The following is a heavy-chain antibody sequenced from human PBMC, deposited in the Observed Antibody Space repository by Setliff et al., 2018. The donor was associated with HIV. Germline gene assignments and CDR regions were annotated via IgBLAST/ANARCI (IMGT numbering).Heavy chain of an antibody. CDR3: TREHDSGYLYYFDY. CDR2: INSDGSST. V-gene: IGHV3-74*01. CDR1: GLPFSSYW. D-gene: IGHD5-12*01. J-gene: IGHJ4*02. Sequence: SGGSLSLSCAASGLPFSSYWMYWVRQAPWKGLVWVSRINSDGSSTSYADSVKGRFTISRDNAKNTLYLQMNSLRAEDTAMYYCTREHDSGYLYYFDYWGQGTLVTVS.